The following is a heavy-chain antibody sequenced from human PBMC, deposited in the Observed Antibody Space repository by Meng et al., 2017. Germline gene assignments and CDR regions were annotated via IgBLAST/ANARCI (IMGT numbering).Heavy chain of an antibody. V-gene: IGHV3-11*01. J-gene: IGHJ4*02. D-gene: IGHD3-16*01. CDR1: GFTFSGYY. CDR3: ARVLDRSGGADY. CDR2: ISSSGSTI. Sequence: QVQVVESGAGLAQPGGSLRLSCAASGFTFSGYYMSWIRQAPGKGLEWVSYISSSGSTIYYADSVKGRFTISRDNAKNSLYLQMNSLRAEDTAVYYCARVLDRSGGADYWGQGTLVTVSS.